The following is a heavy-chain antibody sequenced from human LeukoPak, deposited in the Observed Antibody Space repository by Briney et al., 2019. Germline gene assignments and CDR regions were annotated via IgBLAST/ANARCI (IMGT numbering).Heavy chain of an antibody. CDR3: ARGEYSQSWYYDFWSGYYNGLDY. CDR2: MNPNSGNT. D-gene: IGHD3-3*01. V-gene: IGHV1-8*01. Sequence: GASVKVSCKASGYTFTSYDINWVRQATGQGLEWMGWMNPNSGNTGYAQKFQGRVTMTRNTSISTAYMELSSLRSEDTAVYYCARGEYSQSWYYDFWSGYYNGLDYWGQGTLVTVSS. J-gene: IGHJ4*02. CDR1: GYTFTSYD.